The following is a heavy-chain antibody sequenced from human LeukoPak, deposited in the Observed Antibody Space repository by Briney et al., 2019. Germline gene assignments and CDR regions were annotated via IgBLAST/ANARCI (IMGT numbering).Heavy chain of an antibody. CDR2: INPNSGGT. Sequence: ASVKVSCKASGYTFTGYYMHWVRQAPGQGLEWMGWINPNSGGTNYAQKFQGRVTMTRDTSISTAYMELSRLRSDDTAVYYCARDFQWELLLGFFGYWGQGTLVTVSS. CDR1: GYTFTGYY. CDR3: ARDFQWELLLGFFGY. D-gene: IGHD1-26*01. J-gene: IGHJ4*02. V-gene: IGHV1-2*02.